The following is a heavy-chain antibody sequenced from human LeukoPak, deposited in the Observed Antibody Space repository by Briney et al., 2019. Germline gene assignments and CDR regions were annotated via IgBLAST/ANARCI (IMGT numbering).Heavy chain of an antibody. Sequence: RGESLKISCKGSGYSFTSYWIGWVRQIPGKGLEWMGIIYLGDSDTRYSPSFQGQVTISADKSISTTYLQWSSLKASDTAMYYCAGIPYYYGSGSYRTHSSFDYWGQGTLVTVSS. J-gene: IGHJ4*02. D-gene: IGHD3-10*01. CDR1: GYSFTSYW. CDR3: AGIPYYYGSGSYRTHSSFDY. CDR2: IYLGDSDT. V-gene: IGHV5-51*01.